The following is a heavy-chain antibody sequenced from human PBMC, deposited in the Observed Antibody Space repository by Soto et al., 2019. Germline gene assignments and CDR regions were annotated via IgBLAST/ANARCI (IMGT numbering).Heavy chain of an antibody. J-gene: IGHJ4*02. V-gene: IGHV4-39*01. CDR2: IYYSGST. Sequence: ETLSLTCTVSGGSISSSSYYWGWIRQPPGKGLEWIGSIYYSGSTYYNPSLKSRVTISVDTSKNQFSLKLSSVTAADTAVYYCARQGITMVRGVITRRYYFDYWGQGTLVTVSS. CDR1: GGSISSSSYY. CDR3: ARQGITMVRGVITRRYYFDY. D-gene: IGHD3-10*01.